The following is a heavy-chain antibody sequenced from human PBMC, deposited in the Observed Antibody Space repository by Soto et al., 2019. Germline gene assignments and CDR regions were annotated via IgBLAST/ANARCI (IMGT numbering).Heavy chain of an antibody. CDR2: IRNKGNNYAT. V-gene: IGHV3-73*02. J-gene: IGHJ4*02. CDR1: GFTFSDSA. CDR3: TSRRDWTAVDPLDY. D-gene: IGHD5-18*01. Sequence: EVQLVESGGGLVQPGGSLKLSCAASGFTFSDSAMHWVRQASGKGLEWVGRIRNKGNNYATAYTASVKGRFTISGDDXQTTVYLQMNSLKIDDTAVYYCTSRRDWTAVDPLDYWGLGTLVTVSS.